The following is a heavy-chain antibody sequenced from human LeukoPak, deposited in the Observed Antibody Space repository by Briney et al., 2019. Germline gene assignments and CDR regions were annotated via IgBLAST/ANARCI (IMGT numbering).Heavy chain of an antibody. Sequence: GGSLRLSCAASGFTFSSYAMSWARQALGKGLEWVSAISGSGGSTHYADSVKGRFTISRDNSKNTLYLQMNSLRAEDTAVYYCAKEMYYYDSSGYLIDWGQGTLVTVSS. V-gene: IGHV3-23*01. J-gene: IGHJ4*02. CDR3: AKEMYYYDSSGYLID. CDR2: ISGSGGST. D-gene: IGHD3-22*01. CDR1: GFTFSSYA.